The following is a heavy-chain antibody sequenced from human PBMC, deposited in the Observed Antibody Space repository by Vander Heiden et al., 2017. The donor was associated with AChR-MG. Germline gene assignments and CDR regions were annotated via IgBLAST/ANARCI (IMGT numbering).Heavy chain of an antibody. Sequence: QVQLVESGGGLVKPGGSLRLSCAASGFTFRDYYLSWIRQAPGKGLEWVSYISSSGSTIYYADSVKGRFTISRDNAKNSLYLQMNSLRAEDTAVYYCARDEPRRVLRYFDWLGGMDVWGQGTTVTVSS. CDR2: ISSSGSTI. CDR3: ARDEPRRVLRYFDWLGGMDV. D-gene: IGHD3-9*01. CDR1: GFTFRDYY. V-gene: IGHV3-11*01. J-gene: IGHJ6*02.